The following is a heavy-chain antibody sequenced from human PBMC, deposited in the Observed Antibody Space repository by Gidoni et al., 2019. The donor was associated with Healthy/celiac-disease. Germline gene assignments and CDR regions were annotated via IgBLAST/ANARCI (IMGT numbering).Heavy chain of an antibody. CDR2: MRSKANSYAT. V-gene: IGHV3-73*01. CDR3: TSLRFLDTGFEY. Sequence: SGSAMHWVRQASGKGLEWVGSMRSKANSYATAYAAPVKGRFTIYSEDSKNTAYLQMNNLKTEDTAVYYCTSLRFLDTGFEYWGQGTLVTVSS. D-gene: IGHD3-3*01. CDR1: SGSA. J-gene: IGHJ4*02.